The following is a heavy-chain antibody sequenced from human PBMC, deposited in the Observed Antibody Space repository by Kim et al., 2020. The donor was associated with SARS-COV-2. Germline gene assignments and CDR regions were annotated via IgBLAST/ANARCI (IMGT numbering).Heavy chain of an antibody. CDR1: GFTFSSYE. V-gene: IGHV3-48*03. Sequence: GGSLRLSCAASGFTFSSYEMNWVRQAPGKGLEWVSYISSSGSTIYYADSVKGRFTISRDNAKNSLYLQMNSLRAEDTAVYYCAREGSTSCYTLGCYYYYGMDVWGQGTTVTVSS. J-gene: IGHJ6*02. CDR2: ISSSGSTI. D-gene: IGHD2-2*02. CDR3: AREGSTSCYTLGCYYYYGMDV.